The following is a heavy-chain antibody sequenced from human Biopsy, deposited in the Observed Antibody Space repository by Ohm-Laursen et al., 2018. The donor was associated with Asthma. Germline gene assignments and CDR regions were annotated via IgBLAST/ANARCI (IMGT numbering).Heavy chain of an antibody. CDR2: ISYDGSNK. J-gene: IGHJ4*02. D-gene: IGHD3-3*01. Sequence: SLRLSCAASGFTFSSYGMHWVRQAPGKGLEWVAVISYDGSNKYYADSVKGRFTISRDISKNTLYLQMNSLRAEDTAVYYCASQSSGPDFWSGYYYFDYWGQGTLVTVSS. V-gene: IGHV3-30*03. CDR3: ASQSSGPDFWSGYYYFDY. CDR1: GFTFSSYG.